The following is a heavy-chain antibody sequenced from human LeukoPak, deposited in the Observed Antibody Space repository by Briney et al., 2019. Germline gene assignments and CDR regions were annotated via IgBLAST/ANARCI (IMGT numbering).Heavy chain of an antibody. CDR3: AKGQLVDYGMDV. Sequence: GGSLRLSCAASGFTFNSHAMTWVRQAPGKSLEWVSTISGSGGSTYYADSAKGRFTISRDNSKNTLYLQMNSLRAEDTAVYYCAKGQLVDYGMDVWGQGTTVTVSS. CDR2: ISGSGGST. CDR1: GFTFNSHA. J-gene: IGHJ6*02. D-gene: IGHD6-6*01. V-gene: IGHV3-23*01.